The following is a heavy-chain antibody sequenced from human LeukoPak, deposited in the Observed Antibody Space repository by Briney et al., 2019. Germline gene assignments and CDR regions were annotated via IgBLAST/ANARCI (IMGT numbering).Heavy chain of an antibody. J-gene: IGHJ4*02. CDR1: GGTFSSYA. Sequence: SVKGSCKASGGTFSSYAISWVRQAPGQGLEWMGGIIPIFGTANYAQKFQGRVTITADKSTSTAYMELSSLRSEDTAVYYCARGLAAAESYPDWGQGTLVTVSS. D-gene: IGHD6-13*01. CDR2: IIPIFGTA. CDR3: ARGLAAAESYPD. V-gene: IGHV1-69*06.